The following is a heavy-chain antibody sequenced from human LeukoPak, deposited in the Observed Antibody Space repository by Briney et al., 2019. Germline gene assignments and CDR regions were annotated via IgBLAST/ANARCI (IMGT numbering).Heavy chain of an antibody. J-gene: IGHJ4*02. Sequence: GGSLRLSCAASGFTFSDYYMSWIRQAPGKGLEWVSAISGSGGSTYYADSVKGRFTISRDNSKNTLYLQMNSLRAEDTAVYYCAKDMSVLIVVVPAAPLDYWGQGTLVTVSS. D-gene: IGHD2-2*01. CDR3: AKDMSVLIVVVPAAPLDY. CDR1: GFTFSDYY. V-gene: IGHV3-23*01. CDR2: ISGSGGST.